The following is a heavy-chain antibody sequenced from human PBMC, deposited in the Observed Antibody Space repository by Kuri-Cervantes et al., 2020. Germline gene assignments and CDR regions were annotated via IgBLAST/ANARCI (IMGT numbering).Heavy chain of an antibody. CDR3: ARRIPPYYYDSSGLDDAFDI. Sequence: GESLKISCAASGFTFSSYSMNWVRQAPGKGLEWVSPISSSSSYIYYADSVKGRFTISRDNAKNSLYLQMNSLRAEDTAVYYCARRIPPYYYDSSGLDDAFDIWGQGTMVTVSS. V-gene: IGHV3-21*04. D-gene: IGHD3-22*01. CDR2: ISSSSSYI. CDR1: GFTFSSYS. J-gene: IGHJ3*02.